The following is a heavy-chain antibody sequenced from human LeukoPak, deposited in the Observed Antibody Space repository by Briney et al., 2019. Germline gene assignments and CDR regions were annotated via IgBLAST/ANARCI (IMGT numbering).Heavy chain of an antibody. CDR2: IYSGGST. V-gene: IGHV3-53*05. CDR1: GFTVSSNY. D-gene: IGHD6-6*01. CDR3: ARDFKKGQLVHYYFDY. J-gene: IGHJ4*02. Sequence: PGGSLRLSCAASGFTVSSNYMSWVRQAPGKGLEWVSVIYSGGSTYYADSVKGRFTISKDNSKNTLYLQMNSLRAEDTAVYYCARDFKKGQLVHYYFDYWGQGTLVTVSS.